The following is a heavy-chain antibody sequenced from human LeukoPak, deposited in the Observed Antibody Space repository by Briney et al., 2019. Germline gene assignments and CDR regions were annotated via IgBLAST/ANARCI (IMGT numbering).Heavy chain of an antibody. CDR1: GGSFSGYY. J-gene: IGHJ4*02. V-gene: IGHV4-34*01. D-gene: IGHD3-22*01. CDR2: INHSRST. CDR3: ARKRQGLLDY. Sequence: PSETLSLTCAVYGGSFSGYYWSWIRQPPGKGLEWIGEINHSRSTNYNPSLKRRVTISVDTSKNQFSLKLSSVTAADTAVYYCARKRQGLLDYWGQGTLVAVSS.